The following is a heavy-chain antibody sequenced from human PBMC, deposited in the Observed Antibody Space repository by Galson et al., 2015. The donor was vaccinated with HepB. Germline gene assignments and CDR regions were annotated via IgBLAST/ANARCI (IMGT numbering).Heavy chain of an antibody. Sequence: SVKVSCKASGSTFTTLGLNWVRQAPGQGLDWMGWISSKSGHTDYAQKFQGRVTMTTDTSTSTAYMELRSLRSDDTAVYFCASGTLEWLRPTYFDSWGQGTLVTVSS. V-gene: IGHV1-18*01. CDR1: GSTFTTLG. D-gene: IGHD5-12*01. J-gene: IGHJ4*02. CDR3: ASGTLEWLRPTYFDS. CDR2: ISSKSGHT.